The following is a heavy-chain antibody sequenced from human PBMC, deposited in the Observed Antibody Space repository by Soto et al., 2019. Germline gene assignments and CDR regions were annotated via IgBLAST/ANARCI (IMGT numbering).Heavy chain of an antibody. J-gene: IGHJ4*02. CDR3: ARDPWAADY. Sequence: GGSLRLSCAASGFTVITKYMSWVRPAPGKGLEWVSVIYSGGSTFYADSVRGRFTISRDNSKNTVNLQMNSLRAEDTAVYYCARDPWAADYWGQGTLVTVSS. CDR1: GFTVITKY. V-gene: IGHV3-66*01. CDR2: IYSGGST. D-gene: IGHD3-16*01.